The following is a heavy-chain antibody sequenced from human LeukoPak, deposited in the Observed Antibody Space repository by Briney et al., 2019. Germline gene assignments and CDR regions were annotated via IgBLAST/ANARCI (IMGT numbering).Heavy chain of an antibody. J-gene: IGHJ4*02. CDR3: ARVWDTAMDPFDY. V-gene: IGHV1-46*01. D-gene: IGHD5-18*01. CDR2: INPSGGST. Sequence: APVRVSCKASGYTFTSYYMHWVRQAPGQGLEWMGIINPSGGSTTYAQKFQGRVTMTRDTSTSTAYMEVSSLRSEDTAVYYCARVWDTAMDPFDYWGQGTLVT. CDR1: GYTFTSYY.